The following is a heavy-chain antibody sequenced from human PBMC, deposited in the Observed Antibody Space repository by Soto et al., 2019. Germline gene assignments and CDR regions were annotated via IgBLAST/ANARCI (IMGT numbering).Heavy chain of an antibody. D-gene: IGHD3-10*01. Sequence: PGESLKISCKGSGYSFTSYWIGWVRQMPGKGLEWMGIIYPGDSDTRYSPSFQGQVTISADKSISTAYLQWSSLKASDTAMYYCARRGGLWFGELLGDAFDIWGQGTMVTVSS. CDR2: IYPGDSDT. CDR1: GYSFTSYW. CDR3: ARRGGLWFGELLGDAFDI. V-gene: IGHV5-51*01. J-gene: IGHJ3*02.